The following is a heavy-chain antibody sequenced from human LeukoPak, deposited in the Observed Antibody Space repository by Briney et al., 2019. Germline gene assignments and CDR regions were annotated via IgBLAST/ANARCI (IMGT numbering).Heavy chain of an antibody. D-gene: IGHD6-13*01. J-gene: IGHJ4*02. V-gene: IGHV2-5*02. Sequence: SGPTLVKPTQTLTLTCTFSGFSLSTSGVGVGWIRQPPGKALEWLTLIFWDDDKRYSPSLKSRLTITKDTSKSQVVLTMTNMDPVGTATYYCGHSRQLACFDYWGQGTLVTVSS. CDR2: IFWDDDK. CDR1: GFSLSTSGVG. CDR3: GHSRQLACFDY.